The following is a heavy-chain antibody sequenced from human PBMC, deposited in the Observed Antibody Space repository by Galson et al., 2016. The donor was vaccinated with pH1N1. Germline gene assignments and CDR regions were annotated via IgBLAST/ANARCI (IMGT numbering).Heavy chain of an antibody. Sequence: SVKVSCKASGGIFSGYALSWVRQAPGQGLEWMGRSIHIFRTTKYAQKFQGRVTFNTGESTTTAYTELSSLTSEDTAMYYCAKSGNYGLTKKGNVFDIWGQVTLVTVSP. CDR2: SIHIFRTT. D-gene: IGHD1-7*01. CDR1: GGIFSGYA. CDR3: AKSGNYGLTKKGNVFDI. J-gene: IGHJ3*02. V-gene: IGHV1-69*05.